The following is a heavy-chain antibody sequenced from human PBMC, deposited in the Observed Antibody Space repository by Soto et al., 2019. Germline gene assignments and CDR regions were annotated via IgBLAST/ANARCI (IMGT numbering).Heavy chain of an antibody. J-gene: IGHJ4*02. CDR3: VRNSPIGSTFSGYDGIDY. V-gene: IGHV1-69*08. CDR2: IIPLLETT. CDR1: GGTFRSDT. D-gene: IGHD5-12*01. Sequence: SVKVSCKTPGGTFRSDTITWVRQAPGQGLEWMGRIIPLLETTDYAQKFQGRVTITADKSTGTAYMEVSSLRSEDTAIYYCVRNSPIGSTFSGYDGIDYWGQGTLVTVSS.